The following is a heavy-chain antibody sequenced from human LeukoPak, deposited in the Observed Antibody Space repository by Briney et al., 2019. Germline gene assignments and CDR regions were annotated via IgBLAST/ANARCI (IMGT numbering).Heavy chain of an antibody. Sequence: GGSLRLSCAASGFTFSTYAMSWVRQAPGKGLEWVSAISSTSVSTYYADSVKGRFTISRGNSNNTLFLQMNSLRAEDTAIYYCTKLPSAWWLGNYFDYWGQGTPVTVSS. CDR3: TKLPSAWWLGNYFDY. CDR2: ISSTSVST. V-gene: IGHV3-23*01. CDR1: GFTFSTYA. J-gene: IGHJ4*02. D-gene: IGHD2-8*02.